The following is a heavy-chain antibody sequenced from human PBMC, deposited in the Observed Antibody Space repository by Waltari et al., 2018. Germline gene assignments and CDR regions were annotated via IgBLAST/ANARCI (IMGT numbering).Heavy chain of an antibody. CDR1: GGSISSGSYY. Sequence: QVQLQESGPGLVKPSQTLSLTCTVSGGSISSGSYYWSWIRQPAGKGLEWIGRIYTSGSTNYNPSLKSRVTISVDTSKNQFSLKLSSVTAADTAVYYCARGLLWVAFDIWGQGTMVTVSS. D-gene: IGHD3-10*01. CDR2: IYTSGST. CDR3: ARGLLWVAFDI. J-gene: IGHJ3*02. V-gene: IGHV4-61*02.